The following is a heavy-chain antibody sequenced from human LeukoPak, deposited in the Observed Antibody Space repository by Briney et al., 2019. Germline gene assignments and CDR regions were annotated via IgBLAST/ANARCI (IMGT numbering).Heavy chain of an antibody. CDR1: GYTFTGYY. D-gene: IGHD3-22*01. CDR2: INPNSGGT. CDR3: ARDRGYYYDSSGYYYFDY. J-gene: IGHJ4*02. Sequence: GASVKVSCKASGYTFTGYYMHWVRQAPGQGLEWMGWINPNSGGTNYAQKFQGGVTMTRDTSISTAYMELSRLRSDDTAVYYCARDRGYYYDSSGYYYFDYWGQGTLVTVSS. V-gene: IGHV1-2*02.